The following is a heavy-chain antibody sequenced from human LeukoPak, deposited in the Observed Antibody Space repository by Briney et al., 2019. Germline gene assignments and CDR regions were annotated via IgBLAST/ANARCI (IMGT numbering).Heavy chain of an antibody. Sequence: GGSLRLSCAASGFTFSSYAMSWVRQAPGKGLEWVSAISGSGGSTYYADSVKGRFTISRDNSKNTLYLQMNSLRAEDTAVYYCAKYSSGWYVSDEFDYWGQGTLVTVSS. CDR1: GFTFSSYA. D-gene: IGHD6-19*01. CDR3: AKYSSGWYVSDEFDY. V-gene: IGHV3-23*01. J-gene: IGHJ4*02. CDR2: ISGSGGST.